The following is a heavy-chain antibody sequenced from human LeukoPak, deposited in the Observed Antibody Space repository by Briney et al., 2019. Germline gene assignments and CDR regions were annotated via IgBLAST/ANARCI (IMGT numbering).Heavy chain of an antibody. CDR1: GFTFDDYG. CDR3: ARDPSYAEVEEWFGELFYAFDI. Sequence: PGGSLRLSCAASGFTFDDYGMSWVRQAPGKGLEWVSGINWNGGSTGYADSVKGRFTISRDNAKNSLYLQMNSLRAEDTALYYCARDPSYAEVEEWFGELFYAFDIWGQGTMVTVSS. CDR2: INWNGGST. D-gene: IGHD3-10*01. J-gene: IGHJ3*02. V-gene: IGHV3-20*04.